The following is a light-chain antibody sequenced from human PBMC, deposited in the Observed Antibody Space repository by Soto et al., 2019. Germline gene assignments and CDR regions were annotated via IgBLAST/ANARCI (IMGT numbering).Light chain of an antibody. CDR2: DAS. J-gene: IGKJ4*01. Sequence: EIVLTQSPATLSLSPGERATLSCRASQSISRYLAWYQQKPGQAPRLLIYDASNRATGIPARFSGSGSGTDFTLTISSLEAQDFAVYYCQQRSNWLTFGGGTKWIS. CDR3: QQRSNWLT. CDR1: QSISRY. V-gene: IGKV3-11*01.